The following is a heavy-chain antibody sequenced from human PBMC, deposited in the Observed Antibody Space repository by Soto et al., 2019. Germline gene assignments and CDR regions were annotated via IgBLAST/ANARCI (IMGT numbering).Heavy chain of an antibody. CDR3: ATQGGDYGDYEGVNYFDC. J-gene: IGHJ4*02. D-gene: IGHD4-17*01. V-gene: IGHV1-24*01. CDR1: GYTLTELS. Sequence: QVQLVQSGAEVKKPGASVKVSCKVSGYTLTELSMHWVRQAPGKGLEWMGGFDPEDGETIYAQKFQGRVTMTEDTSTNTAYMELSSLRSEDTAVYYCATQGGDYGDYEGVNYFDCWGQGTLVTVSS. CDR2: FDPEDGET.